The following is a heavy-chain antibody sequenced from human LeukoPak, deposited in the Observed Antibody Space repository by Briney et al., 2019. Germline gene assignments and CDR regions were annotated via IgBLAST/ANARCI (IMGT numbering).Heavy chain of an antibody. D-gene: IGHD1-26*01. CDR3: AKRSLVGSPRAFDS. CDR1: GFTFINYA. CDR2: FSHSGGNT. V-gene: IGHV3-23*01. J-gene: IGHJ4*02. Sequence: GGSLRLSCAASGFTFINYAMSWVRQAPGRGLEWVSSFSHSGGNTYYADSVKGRFTTSRDTSKSTLYLQMNSLRADDAAIYYCAKRSLVGSPRAFDSWGQGTLVTVSS.